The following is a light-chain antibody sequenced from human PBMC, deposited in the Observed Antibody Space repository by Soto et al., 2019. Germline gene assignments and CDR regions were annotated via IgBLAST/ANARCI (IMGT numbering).Light chain of an antibody. CDR2: GAS. CDR3: QQYGSSPYT. J-gene: IGKJ2*01. CDR1: QSFSSSY. Sequence: EIVLTQSPGTLSLSPGERATLSCRASQSFSSSYLAWYQQKPGQAPRLLIYGASNRATGIPDTFRGSGSGTDFTLTISRLEPEDFAIYYCQQYGSSPYTFGQGTKLEIK. V-gene: IGKV3-20*01.